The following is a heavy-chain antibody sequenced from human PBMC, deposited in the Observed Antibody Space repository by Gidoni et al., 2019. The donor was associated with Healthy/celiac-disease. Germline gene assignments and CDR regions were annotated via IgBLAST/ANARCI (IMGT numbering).Heavy chain of an antibody. Sequence: EVQLVQSGAEVKKPGESLKISCKGSGYSFTSYWIGWVRQMPGKGLEWMGIIYPGDSDTRYSPSFQGQVTISADKSISTAYLQWSSLKASDTAMYYCARPSVPSGSYYYFDYWGQGTLVTVSS. V-gene: IGHV5-51*01. CDR1: GYSFTSYW. D-gene: IGHD1-26*01. CDR2: IYPGDSDT. J-gene: IGHJ4*02. CDR3: ARPSVPSGSYYYFDY.